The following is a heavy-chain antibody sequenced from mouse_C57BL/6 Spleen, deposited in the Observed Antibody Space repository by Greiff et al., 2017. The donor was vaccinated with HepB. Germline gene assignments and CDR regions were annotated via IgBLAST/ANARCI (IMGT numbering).Heavy chain of an antibody. J-gene: IGHJ4*01. CDR3: ARENLGRKNAMDY. D-gene: IGHD4-1*01. CDR1: GYTFTSYW. Sequence: QVQLQQSGAELAKPGASVKLSCKASGYTFTSYWMHWVKQRPGQGLEWIGYINPSSGYTKYNQKFKDKATLTADKSSSTAYMQLSSLTYEDSAVYYCARENLGRKNAMDYWGQGTSVTVSS. V-gene: IGHV1-7*01. CDR2: INPSSGYT.